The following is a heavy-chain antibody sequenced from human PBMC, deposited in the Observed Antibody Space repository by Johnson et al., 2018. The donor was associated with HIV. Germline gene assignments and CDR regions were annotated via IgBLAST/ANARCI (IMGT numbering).Heavy chain of an antibody. CDR1: GFTFTTYD. D-gene: IGHD2-21*02. CDR3: ASLAYCGGDCYRTYHDAFDI. J-gene: IGHJ3*02. V-gene: IGHV3-13*01. CDR2: IGTGGDT. Sequence: VQLVESGGGVVHPGRSLRLSCAASGFTFTTYDMHWVRQGTGKGLEWVSGIGTGGDTHYPDSVKGRFTISRENAKNSLYLQMNSLKTEDTAVYYCASLAYCGGDCYRTYHDAFDIWGQGTMVTVSS.